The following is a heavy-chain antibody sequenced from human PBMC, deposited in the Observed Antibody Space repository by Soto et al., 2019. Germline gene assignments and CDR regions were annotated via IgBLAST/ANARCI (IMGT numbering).Heavy chain of an antibody. CDR2: IYHTGKT. Sequence: QVQLQESGPGLVKPSGTLSLTCVVSGDSFSGNNWWSWVRQSPAKGLEWIAEIYHTGKTNLNPSLESRVTISLDKSKNLLSLKLTSVTAADTAVYFCARTLSQSSAYGYWGHGRLVTISS. J-gene: IGHJ4*01. D-gene: IGHD3-22*01. CDR3: ARTLSQSSAYGY. V-gene: IGHV4-4*02. CDR1: GDSFSGNNW.